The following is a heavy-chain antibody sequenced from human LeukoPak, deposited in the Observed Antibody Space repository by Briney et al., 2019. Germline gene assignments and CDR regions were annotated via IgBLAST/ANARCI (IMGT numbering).Heavy chain of an antibody. Sequence: ASVKVSFKASGGTFSSYAISWVRQAPGQGLEWMGRIIPILGIANYAQKFQGRVTITADKSTSTAYMELSSLRSEDTAVYYCARELFGRWFDPWGQGTLVTVSS. CDR2: IIPILGIA. D-gene: IGHD3/OR15-3a*01. CDR1: GGTFSSYA. CDR3: ARELFGRWFDP. V-gene: IGHV1-69*04. J-gene: IGHJ5*02.